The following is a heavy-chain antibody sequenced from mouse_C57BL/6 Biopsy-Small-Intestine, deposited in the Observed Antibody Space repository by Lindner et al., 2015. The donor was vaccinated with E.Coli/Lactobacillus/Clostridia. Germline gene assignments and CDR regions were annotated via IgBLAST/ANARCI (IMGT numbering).Heavy chain of an antibody. Sequence: VQLQESGAGLVRPGTSVKMSCKASGYTFTNYWIGWAKQRPGHGLEWIGDIYPGGGYTNYNEKFKGKATLTADKSSSTAYMQFSSLTSEDSAIYYCARYYGSSYWYFDVWGTGTTVTVSS. J-gene: IGHJ1*03. CDR1: GYTFTNYW. CDR2: IYPGGGYT. D-gene: IGHD1-1*01. V-gene: IGHV1-63*01. CDR3: ARYYGSSYWYFDV.